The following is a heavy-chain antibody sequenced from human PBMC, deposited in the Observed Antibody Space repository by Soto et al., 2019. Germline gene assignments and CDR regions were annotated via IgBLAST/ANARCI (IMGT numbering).Heavy chain of an antibody. CDR3: ARGAAAGTSTFGY. V-gene: IGHV1-2*04. CDR1: GYTFTGYY. Sequence: ASVKVSCKASGYTFTGYYMHWVRQAPGQGLEWMGWINPNSGGTNYAQKFQGWVTMTRDTSISTAYMELSRLRSDDTAVYYCARGAAAGTSTFGYWGQGTLVTVSS. J-gene: IGHJ4*02. CDR2: INPNSGGT. D-gene: IGHD6-13*01.